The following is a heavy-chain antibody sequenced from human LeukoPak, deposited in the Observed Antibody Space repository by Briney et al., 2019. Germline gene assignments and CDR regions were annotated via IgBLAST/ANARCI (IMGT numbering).Heavy chain of an antibody. V-gene: IGHV4-31*03. Sequence: SQTLSLTCTVSGGSISSGGYYWSWIRQHPGKGLEWIGYIYYSGSTYYNPSLKSRVTISVDTSKNQFSLKLSSVTAADTAVYYCARDRASYFDYWGQGTLVTVSS. CDR1: GGSISSGGYY. CDR2: IYYSGST. J-gene: IGHJ4*02. CDR3: ARDRASYFDY.